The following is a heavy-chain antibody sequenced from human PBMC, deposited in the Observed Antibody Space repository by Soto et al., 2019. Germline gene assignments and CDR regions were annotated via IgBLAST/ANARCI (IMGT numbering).Heavy chain of an antibody. CDR3: ARDNTVTTIGLDY. CDR1: GGSISSYY. V-gene: IGHV4-59*12. J-gene: IGHJ4*02. D-gene: IGHD4-17*01. Sequence: SETRSLTCTVSGGSISSYYWSWIRQPPGKGLEWSGYIYYSGSTNYNPSLKSRVTISVDTSKNQFSLKLSSVTAADTAVYYCARDNTVTTIGLDYWGQGTLVTVSS. CDR2: IYYSGST.